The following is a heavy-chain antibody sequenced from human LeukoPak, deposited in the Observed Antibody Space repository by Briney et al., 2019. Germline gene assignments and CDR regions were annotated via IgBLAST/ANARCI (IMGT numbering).Heavy chain of an antibody. V-gene: IGHV3-48*03. J-gene: IGHJ4*02. CDR2: ISSNGGNI. Sequence: PGGSLRLACAASGFTLSDYAMNWVRQAPGKGLVWVSYISSNGGNIYYADSVRGRFAISRDNAKSSLYLQMSSLRAEDTAVYYCARLLRGSGYYRRHFDYWGQGSLVTVSS. CDR1: GFTLSDYA. D-gene: IGHD3-22*01. CDR3: ARLLRGSGYYRRHFDY.